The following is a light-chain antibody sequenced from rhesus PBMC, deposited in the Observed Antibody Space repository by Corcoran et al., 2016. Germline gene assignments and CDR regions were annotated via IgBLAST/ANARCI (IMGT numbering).Light chain of an antibody. V-gene: IGKV1-25*01. CDR1: QGITND. Sequence: DIQMTQSPSSLSASVGDRVTITCRASQGITNDLAWYQQKPGATPKLLIYEASSLQSGIPSRFSGRGSGTDFTLTISSLQPEDIATYYCQHDYSTPLTFGGGTKVEIK. CDR3: QHDYSTPLT. CDR2: EAS. J-gene: IGKJ4*01.